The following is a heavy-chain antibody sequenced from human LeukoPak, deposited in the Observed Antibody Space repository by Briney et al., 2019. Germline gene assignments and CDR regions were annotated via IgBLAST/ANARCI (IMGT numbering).Heavy chain of an antibody. Sequence: GGSLRLSCAASGFPFDDYGMTWVRQAPGKGLEWVSGINWNGGSTGYADSVKGRFTISRDNAKNSLYLQMNSLRAEDTALYYCAKDRVSSSFVYYMDVWGKGTTVTVSS. CDR1: GFPFDDYG. D-gene: IGHD6-13*01. J-gene: IGHJ6*03. CDR3: AKDRVSSSFVYYMDV. CDR2: INWNGGST. V-gene: IGHV3-20*04.